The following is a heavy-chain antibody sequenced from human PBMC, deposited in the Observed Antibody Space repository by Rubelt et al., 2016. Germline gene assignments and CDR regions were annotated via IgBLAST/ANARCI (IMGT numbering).Heavy chain of an antibody. Sequence: EVQLVESGGGLVKPGGSLRLSCAASGFTFSSYSMNWVRQAPGKGLEWVSIIYSGGSTYYADSVKGRFTISRDNAKNSLYLQMNSLRAEDTAVYYCARGGDDYWGQGTLVTVSS. J-gene: IGHJ4*02. D-gene: IGHD3-3*01. CDR3: ARGGDDY. CDR1: GFTFSSYS. V-gene: IGHV3-21*01. CDR2: IIYSGGST.